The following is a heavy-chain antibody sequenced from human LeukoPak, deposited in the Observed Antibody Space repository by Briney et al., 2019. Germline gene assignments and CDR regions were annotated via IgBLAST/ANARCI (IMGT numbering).Heavy chain of an antibody. CDR3: ARLSSIAGYNWFDP. Sequence: SETLSLTCTVSGGSISSSSYYWGWIRQPPGKGLEWIGSIYHSGSTYYNPSLKSRVTISVDTSKNQFSLKLSSVTAADTAVYYCARLSSIAGYNWFDPWGQGTLVTVSS. J-gene: IGHJ5*02. V-gene: IGHV4-39*07. CDR2: IYHSGST. D-gene: IGHD6-6*01. CDR1: GGSISSSSYY.